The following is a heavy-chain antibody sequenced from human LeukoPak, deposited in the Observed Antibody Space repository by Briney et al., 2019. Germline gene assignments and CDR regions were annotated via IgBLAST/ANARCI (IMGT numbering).Heavy chain of an antibody. V-gene: IGHV1-2*02. CDR2: IDPNSGGT. CDR1: GYTLTDNH. D-gene: IGHD7-27*01. Sequence: ASVKVSCKSSGYTLTDNHLYWVRQAPGQGLEWMGWIDPNSGGTNFAQNFQGRLTMTRDTSINTAYMELSRLTSDDTAVYYCARELGVNAFDVWGQGTMVTVSS. CDR3: ARELGVNAFDV. J-gene: IGHJ3*01.